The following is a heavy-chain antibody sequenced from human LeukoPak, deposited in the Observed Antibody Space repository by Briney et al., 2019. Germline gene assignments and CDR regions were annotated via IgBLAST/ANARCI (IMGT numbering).Heavy chain of an antibody. D-gene: IGHD3-10*02. Sequence: GGSLRLSCAASGFTFSDYYMSWIRQAPGKGLEWISYISSGGTTIYYADSVKGRFTISRDNAKNSLYLQMNSLRAEDTAVYYCAELGIXMIGGVWXXGTTVTIXX. J-gene: IGHJ6*04. CDR1: GFTFSDYY. CDR2: ISSGGTTI. CDR3: AELGIXMIGGV. V-gene: IGHV3-11*04.